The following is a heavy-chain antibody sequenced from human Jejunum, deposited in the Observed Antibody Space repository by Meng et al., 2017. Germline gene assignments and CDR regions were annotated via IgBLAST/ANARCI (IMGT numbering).Heavy chain of an antibody. Sequence: DVQLMRSGGGLVQPGVPLGLACAALGFSFSDTSMSWVRQVPGKGLEWVSVILDRDGNTYYADSVKGRFTISRDNSRNTLYLQMSSLRVDDTAVYHCANRAWLESWGQGTLVTVSS. D-gene: IGHD3-10*01. CDR1: GFSFSDTS. J-gene: IGHJ5*01. CDR3: ANRAWLES. CDR2: ILDRDGNT. V-gene: IGHV3-23*01.